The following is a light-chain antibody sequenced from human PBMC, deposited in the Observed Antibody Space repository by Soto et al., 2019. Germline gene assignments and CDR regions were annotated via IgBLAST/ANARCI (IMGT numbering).Light chain of an antibody. J-gene: IGKJ5*01. CDR3: QQYNNWPPIT. V-gene: IGKV3-15*01. CDR1: KSVSSN. Sequence: EIVMTQSPATLSLSPGERATLSSRASKSVSSNLAWYQQKPGQAPRRLIYGASTRATGIPASFSGSGSGTEFTLTISSLQSEDFAVYCCQQYNNWPPITFGQGTRLEIK. CDR2: GAS.